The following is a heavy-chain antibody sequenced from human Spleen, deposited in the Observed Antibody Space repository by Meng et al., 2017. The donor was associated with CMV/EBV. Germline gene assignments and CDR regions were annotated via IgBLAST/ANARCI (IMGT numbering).Heavy chain of an antibody. CDR3: ASDRQYYYYGMDV. CDR1: GFTFSNYA. Sequence: GESLKISCAASGFTFSNYATNWVRQAPGKGLEWVSGISASGDSTYYADSVKGRFTISRDNSKNTLYLQMNSLRADDTAVYYCASDRQYYYYGMDVWGQGTTVTVSS. CDR2: ISASGDST. V-gene: IGHV3-23*01. J-gene: IGHJ6*02.